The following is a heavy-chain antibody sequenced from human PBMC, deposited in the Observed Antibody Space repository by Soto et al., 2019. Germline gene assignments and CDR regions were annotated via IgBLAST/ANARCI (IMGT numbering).Heavy chain of an antibody. V-gene: IGHV4-30-2*01. Sequence: QLQLQESGSGLVKPSQTLSLTCAVSGGSISSGGYTWSWIRQPPGKGLEWIGYIYHSGSTYYNPSLQSRVTISVDRSKNQFSLKLSSVTAADTAVYYCARGQDTAMVGQYFDYWGQGTLVTVSS. CDR3: ARGQDTAMVGQYFDY. CDR1: GGSISSGGYT. J-gene: IGHJ4*02. CDR2: IYHSGST. D-gene: IGHD5-18*01.